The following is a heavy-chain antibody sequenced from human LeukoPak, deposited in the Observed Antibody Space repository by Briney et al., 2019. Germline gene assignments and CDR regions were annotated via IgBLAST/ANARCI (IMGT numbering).Heavy chain of an antibody. CDR2: ISSSSSTI. CDR1: GFTFDDYA. J-gene: IGHJ4*02. Sequence: GGSLRLSCAASGFTFDDYAMHWVRQAPGKGLEWVSYISSSSSTIYYADSVKGRFTISRDNAKNSLYLQMNSLRAEDTAVYYCARAPGAVASEFDYWGQGTLVTVSS. CDR3: ARAPGAVASEFDY. V-gene: IGHV3-48*01. D-gene: IGHD6-19*01.